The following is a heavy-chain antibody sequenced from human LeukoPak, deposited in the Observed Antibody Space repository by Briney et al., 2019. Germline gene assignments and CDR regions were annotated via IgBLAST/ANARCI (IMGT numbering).Heavy chain of an antibody. CDR2: IYTSGST. CDR1: GGSISSYY. J-gene: IGHJ4*02. CDR3: ARVDLRAAYFDY. Sequence: SETLSLTCTVSGGSISSYYWSWIRQPAGKGLEWIGRIYTSGSTGYNPSLKSRVTMSVDTSKNQFSLKLSSVTATDTAVYYCARVDLRAAYFDYWGQGTLVTVSS. D-gene: IGHD2-15*01. V-gene: IGHV4-4*07.